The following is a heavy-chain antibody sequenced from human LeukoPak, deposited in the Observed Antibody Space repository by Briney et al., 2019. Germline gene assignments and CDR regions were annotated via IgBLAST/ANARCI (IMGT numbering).Heavy chain of an antibody. CDR2: ISSASTTI. CDR3: ARVQSATYHAFDM. V-gene: IGHV3-11*04. CDR1: GFTFSDFY. J-gene: IGHJ3*02. Sequence: GGSLRLSCAASGFTFSDFYMTWIRQAPGKGLEWVSYISSASTTIYYADSVKGRFSISRDNAKNSLYLRVNSLRAEDTAVYYCARVQSATYHAFDMRGQGTMVTVSS. D-gene: IGHD2-15*01.